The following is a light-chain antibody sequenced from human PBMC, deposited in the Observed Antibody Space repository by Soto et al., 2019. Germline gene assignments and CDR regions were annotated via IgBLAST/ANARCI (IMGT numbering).Light chain of an antibody. CDR3: QQRSNWPPLT. J-gene: IGKJ4*01. CDR2: GAS. CDR1: RSVSSN. Sequence: EVAMTQSPATLSVSPGERATLSCRASRSVSSNLAWYQQKLGQAPRLLIYGASARAPGIPDRFSTGGSGTEFTLTISSLQSEDFAVYYCQQRSNWPPLTFGGGTKVDIK. V-gene: IGKV3-15*01.